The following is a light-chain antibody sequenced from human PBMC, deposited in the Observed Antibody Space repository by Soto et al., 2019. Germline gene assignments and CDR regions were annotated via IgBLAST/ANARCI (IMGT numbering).Light chain of an antibody. J-gene: IGLJ2*01. CDR2: DVT. CDR3: CSYAGTYTWI. CDR1: SNNVGGYNY. Sequence: QSALTQPRSVSGSPGQSVTISCTGASNNVGGYNYVSWYQHHPGKVPQPIIYDVTKRPSGVPDRFSGSKSGNTASLTISGLQVEDEADYYCCSYAGTYTWIFGGGTKLTVL. V-gene: IGLV2-11*01.